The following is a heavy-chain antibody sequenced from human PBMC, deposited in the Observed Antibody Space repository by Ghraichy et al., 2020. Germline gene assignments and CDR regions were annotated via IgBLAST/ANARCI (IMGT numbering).Heavy chain of an antibody. D-gene: IGHD2-2*01. CDR2: ISSSGSTI. CDR3: ARDRRISADAGYYYYNGLDV. J-gene: IGHJ6*02. V-gene: IGHV3-48*03. CDR1: GFAFSRYD. Sequence: GGSLRLSCAASGFAFSRYDMNWVRQAPGKGLEWISFISSSGSTIYYADSLKGRFTISRDNAKNSLYLQMNSLRAEDTAVYYCARDRRISADAGYYYYNGLDVWGQGTTVTVSS.